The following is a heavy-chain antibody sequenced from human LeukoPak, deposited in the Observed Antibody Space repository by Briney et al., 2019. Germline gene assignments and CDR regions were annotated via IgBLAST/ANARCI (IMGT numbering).Heavy chain of an antibody. V-gene: IGHV1-46*01. CDR1: GYTFTRHY. D-gene: IGHD6-19*01. Sequence: AASVKVSCKASGYTFTRHYIQWVRQAPGQGLEWMGIINPSGGSTSYAQKFQGRVTLTRDTSTSTVYMELSSLRSEDTAVYYCARERGVAVAGEGVDPWGQGTLVTVSS. CDR2: INPSGGST. CDR3: ARERGVAVAGEGVDP. J-gene: IGHJ5*02.